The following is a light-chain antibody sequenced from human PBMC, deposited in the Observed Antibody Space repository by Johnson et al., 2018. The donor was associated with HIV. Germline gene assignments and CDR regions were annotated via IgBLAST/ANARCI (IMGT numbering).Light chain of an antibody. CDR1: SSNIGNNY. CDR2: ENN. Sequence: QPVLTQPPSVSAAPGQTVTISCSGSSSNIGNNYVSWYQQLPGTAPKLLIYENNKRPSGIPDRFSGSKSGTSATLGITGLQSGDEADYYCGTWDSSLSAGGANYVFGSGTTITVL. CDR3: GTWDSSLSAGGANYV. V-gene: IGLV1-51*02. J-gene: IGLJ1*01.